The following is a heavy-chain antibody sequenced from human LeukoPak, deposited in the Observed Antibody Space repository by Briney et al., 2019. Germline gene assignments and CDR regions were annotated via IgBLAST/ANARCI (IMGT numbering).Heavy chain of an antibody. CDR2: FSYSGNT. V-gene: IGHV4-59*02. D-gene: IGHD5-12*01. CDR3: ARGPLDSGYTYFDY. CDR1: GGSVSSYY. J-gene: IGHJ4*02. Sequence: SETLSLTCTVSGGSVSSYYWSWIRQPPGKGLEWIGYFSYSGNTNYNPSLKSRDTISVDTSKNQFSLKLSSVTAADTAVYYCARGPLDSGYTYFDYWGQGTLVSVAS.